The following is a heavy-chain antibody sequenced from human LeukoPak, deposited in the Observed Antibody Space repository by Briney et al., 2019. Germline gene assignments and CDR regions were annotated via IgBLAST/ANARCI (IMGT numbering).Heavy chain of an antibody. V-gene: IGHV1-2*02. CDR1: GYTFTDYY. CDR2: LNPNIGAT. Sequence: ASVKVSCKASGYTFTDYYMHWVRQAPGQGLEWMGWLNPNIGATNFAQKFQGRVTMTRDTSISTTYMELSRLRSDDTAVYYCARDLGFCSGGSCGSMTTVTSYDYWGQGTLVTVSS. CDR3: ARDLGFCSGGSCGSMTTVTSYDY. D-gene: IGHD2-15*01. J-gene: IGHJ4*02.